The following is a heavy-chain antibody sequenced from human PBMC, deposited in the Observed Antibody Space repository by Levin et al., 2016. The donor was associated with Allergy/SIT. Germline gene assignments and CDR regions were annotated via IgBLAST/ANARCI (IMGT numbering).Heavy chain of an antibody. CDR1: GGTFSSYA. CDR3: AGAPPYGDPINWFDP. V-gene: IGHV1-69*13. J-gene: IGHJ5*02. D-gene: IGHD4-17*01. Sequence: SVKVSCKASGGTFSSYAISWVRQAPGQGLEWMGGIIPIFGTANYAQKFQGRVTITADESTSTAYMELSSLRSEDTAVYYCAGAPPYGDPINWFDPWGQGTLVTVSS. CDR2: IIPIFGTA.